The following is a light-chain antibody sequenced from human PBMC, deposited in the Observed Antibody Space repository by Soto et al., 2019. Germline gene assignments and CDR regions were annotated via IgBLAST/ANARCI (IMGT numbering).Light chain of an antibody. CDR1: QSVSSSY. CDR3: QQYGSSPPYT. J-gene: IGKJ2*01. CDR2: GAS. V-gene: IGKV3-20*01. Sequence: EIVLTQSPGTLSLSPGERATLSCRASQSVSSSYLAWYQQKPGQAPRLLIYGASSRATGIPDRFSGSGSGTAFTLTISRLEPEDFAVYYCQQYGSSPPYTLGQGTRLEI.